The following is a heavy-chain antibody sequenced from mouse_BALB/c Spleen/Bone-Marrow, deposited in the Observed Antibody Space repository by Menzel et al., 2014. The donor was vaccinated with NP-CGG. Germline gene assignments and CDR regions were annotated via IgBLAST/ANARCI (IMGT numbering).Heavy chain of an antibody. J-gene: IGHJ2*01. CDR1: GYTFTNYW. D-gene: IGHD3-3*01. CDR3: ARGHYFDY. CDR2: IYPGGGYT. Sequence: VKLVESGAELVRPGTSVKMSCKAAGYTFTNYWIGWVKQRPGHGLEWIGDIYPGGGYTNYNEKFKGKATLTADTSSITAYMQLGSLTSEDSTFYYCARGHYFDYWGQGTTLTVSS. V-gene: IGHV1-63*02.